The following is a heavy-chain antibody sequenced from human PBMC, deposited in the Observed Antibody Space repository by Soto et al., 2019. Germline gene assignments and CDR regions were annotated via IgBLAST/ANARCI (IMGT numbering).Heavy chain of an antibody. CDR1: GGSITSSNW. Sequence: QVQLQESGPGLVKPSETLSLTCAVSGGSITSSNWWSWVRQPPGKGLEWIGVIYHSGSTNYNPSLKSRVTISVDKSKNHFSLKVNSVSAADTAMYYCARRHSSTSWFDPWGQGTLVIVSS. CDR2: IYHSGST. CDR3: ARRHSSTSWFDP. D-gene: IGHD2-2*01. V-gene: IGHV4-4*02. J-gene: IGHJ5*02.